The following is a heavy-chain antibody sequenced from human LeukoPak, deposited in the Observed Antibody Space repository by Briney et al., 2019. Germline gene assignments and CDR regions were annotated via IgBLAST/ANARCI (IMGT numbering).Heavy chain of an antibody. J-gene: IGHJ4*02. V-gene: IGHV1-46*01. D-gene: IGHD3-22*01. CDR2: INPSGGST. CDR1: GYTFTSYY. Sequence: ASVKVSCKASGYTFTSYYMHWVRQAPGQGREWMGIINPSGGSTSYAQKFQGRVTMTRDTSTSTVYMELSSLRSEDTAVYYCARTNRPKTYYYDIGDYWGQGTLVTVSS. CDR3: ARTNRPKTYYYDIGDY.